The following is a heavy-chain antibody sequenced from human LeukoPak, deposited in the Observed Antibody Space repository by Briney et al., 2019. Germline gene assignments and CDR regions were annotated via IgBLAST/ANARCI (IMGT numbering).Heavy chain of an antibody. D-gene: IGHD6-19*01. CDR2: IKQDGSEK. CDR1: RFTFSSYW. Sequence: GGSLRLSCAASRFTFSSYWMSWVGRAQGRGRGGVANIKQDGSEKYYVDSVKGRFTISRNNAKNSLYLQMNSLRAEDTAVYYCAREQIAVAGTLDYWGQGTLVTVSS. V-gene: IGHV3-7*01. CDR3: AREQIAVAGTLDY. J-gene: IGHJ4*02.